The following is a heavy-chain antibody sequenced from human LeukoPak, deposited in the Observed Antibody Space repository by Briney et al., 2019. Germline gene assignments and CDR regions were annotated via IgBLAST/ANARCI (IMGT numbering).Heavy chain of an antibody. V-gene: IGHV3-74*01. CDR1: GFTFSGYW. CDR2: INSDGSST. J-gene: IGHJ6*03. Sequence: GGPLRLSCAASGFTFSGYWMHWVRQAPGKGLVWVSRINSDGSSTIYADSVKGRLTISRDNAKNTLYLQMNSLRAEDTAVYYCARGYFYYYMDVWGKGTTVTVSS. CDR3: ARGYFYYYMDV.